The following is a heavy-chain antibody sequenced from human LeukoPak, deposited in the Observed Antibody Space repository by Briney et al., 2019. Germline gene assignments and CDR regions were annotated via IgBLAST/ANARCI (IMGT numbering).Heavy chain of an antibody. D-gene: IGHD6-13*01. CDR1: GVSINSYY. J-gene: IGHJ5*02. CDR3: ARFSVAAAGTGWFDP. CDR2: IYYSGST. Sequence: PSETLSLTCTVSGVSINSYYWSWIRQPPGKGLELIGYIYYSGSTNYNPSLKSRVTISVDTSKNQLSLKLSTVTAADTAVYYCARFSVAAAGTGWFDPWGQGTLVTVSA. V-gene: IGHV4-59*01.